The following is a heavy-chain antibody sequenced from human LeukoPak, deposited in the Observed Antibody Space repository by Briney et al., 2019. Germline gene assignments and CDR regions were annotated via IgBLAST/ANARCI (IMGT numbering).Heavy chain of an antibody. Sequence: GGSLRLSCRASKFSFSTYSMNWVRQAPGKGLEWVSSISSSSTYIYYADSVKGRFTISRDNDKNSLYLQMNSLRAEDTAVYYCARDRGGIAAAGTDYWGQGTLVTVSS. V-gene: IGHV3-21*01. CDR3: ARDRGGIAAAGTDY. CDR1: KFSFSTYS. J-gene: IGHJ4*02. D-gene: IGHD6-13*01. CDR2: ISSSSTYI.